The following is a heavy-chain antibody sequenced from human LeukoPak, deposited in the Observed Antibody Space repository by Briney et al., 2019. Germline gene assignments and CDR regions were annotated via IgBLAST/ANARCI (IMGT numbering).Heavy chain of an antibody. CDR2: IYYSGST. CDR3: ARDAYCSGGSCYFDY. CDR1: GGTISSYY. Sequence: SETLSLTCTVSGGTISSYYWGWIRQPPGKGLEWIGYIYYSGSTNYNPSLKSRVTISVDTSKNQFSLKLSSVTAADTAVYYCARDAYCSGGSCYFDYWGQGTLVTVSS. J-gene: IGHJ4*02. D-gene: IGHD2-15*01. V-gene: IGHV4-59*12.